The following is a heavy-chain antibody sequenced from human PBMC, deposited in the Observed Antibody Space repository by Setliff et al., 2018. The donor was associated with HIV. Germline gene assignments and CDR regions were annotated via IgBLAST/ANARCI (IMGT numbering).Heavy chain of an antibody. D-gene: IGHD1-26*01. Sequence: ASVKVSCKTSGYTSNAFYIYWVRQAPGQGLEWMGMINPSGSITNYAQKFQGRLTLTRDTSMSTVYMELNSLKSEDTAIYYCAREPPRRRGTVAEDYWGQGTLVTVSS. CDR1: GYTSNAFY. J-gene: IGHJ4*02. CDR2: INPSGSIT. V-gene: IGHV1-46*02. CDR3: AREPPRRRGTVAEDY.